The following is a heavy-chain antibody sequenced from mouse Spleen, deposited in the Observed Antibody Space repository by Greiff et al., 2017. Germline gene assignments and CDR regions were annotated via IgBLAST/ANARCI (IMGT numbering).Heavy chain of an antibody. D-gene: IGHD2-1*01. J-gene: IGHJ4*01. CDR1: GFTFSDYY. CDR3: ARERYGNYERAMDY. V-gene: IGHV5-4*02. CDR2: ISDGGSYT. Sequence: EVQLVESGGGLVKPGGSLKLSCAASGFTFSDYYMYWVRQTPEKRLEWVATISDGGSYTYYPDSVKGRFTISRDNAKNNLYLQMSSLKSEDTAMYYCARERYGNYERAMDYWGQGTSVTVSS.